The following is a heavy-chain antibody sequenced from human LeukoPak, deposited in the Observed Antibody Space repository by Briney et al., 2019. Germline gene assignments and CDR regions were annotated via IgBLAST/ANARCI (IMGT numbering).Heavy chain of an antibody. CDR3: ARPSGGSYHFDY. V-gene: IGHV4-34*01. CDR2: INHSGST. J-gene: IGHJ4*02. Sequence: SETLSLTCAVYGGSFSGYYWSWIRRPPGKGLEWIGEINHSGSTNYNPSLKSRVTISVDTSKNQFSLKLSSVTAADTAVYYCARPSGGSYHFDYWGQGTLVTVSS. D-gene: IGHD2-15*01. CDR1: GGSFSGYY.